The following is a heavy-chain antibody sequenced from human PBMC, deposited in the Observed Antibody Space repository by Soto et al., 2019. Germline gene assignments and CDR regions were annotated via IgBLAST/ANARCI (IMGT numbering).Heavy chain of an antibody. J-gene: IGHJ3*02. CDR2: IWYDGSNK. CDR3: ARVGTGSYDFWSGYYTSNAFDI. V-gene: IGHV3-33*01. D-gene: IGHD3-3*01. CDR1: GFTFSSYG. Sequence: QVQLVESGGGVVQPGRSLRLSCAASGFTFSSYGMHWVRQAPGKGLEWVAVIWYDGSNKYYADSVKGRFTIARDNSKNTLYLQMTSLRAEDTAVYYCARVGTGSYDFWSGYYTSNAFDIWGQGTMVTVSS.